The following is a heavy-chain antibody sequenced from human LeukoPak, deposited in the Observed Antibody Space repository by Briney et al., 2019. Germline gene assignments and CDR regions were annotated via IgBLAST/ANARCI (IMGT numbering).Heavy chain of an antibody. CDR1: GFSFSNYE. J-gene: IGHJ4*02. CDR2: IKQDGSEK. CDR3: ARGHSGYDS. Sequence: GGSLRLSCEDSGFSFSNYEMNWVRQAPGKGLEWVANIKQDGSEKYYVDSVKGRFTISRDNAKNSLYLQMNSLRAEDTAVYYCARGHSGYDSWGQGTLVTVSS. D-gene: IGHD5-12*01. V-gene: IGHV3-7*01.